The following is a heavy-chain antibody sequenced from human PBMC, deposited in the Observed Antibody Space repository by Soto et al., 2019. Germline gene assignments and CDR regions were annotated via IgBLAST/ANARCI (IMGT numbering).Heavy chain of an antibody. CDR1: GYTFTSYA. CDR2: INAGNGNT. J-gene: IGHJ6*03. D-gene: IGHD3-10*01. Sequence: QVQLVQSGAEVKKPGASVKVSCKASGYTFTSYAMHWVRQAPGQRLEWMGWINAGNGNTKYSQTFQGRATITRDTSASRAYMELSSLRSEDTAVYYCARSLLWFGELLDYYYYYYMDVWGKGTTVTVSS. V-gene: IGHV1-3*01. CDR3: ARSLLWFGELLDYYYYYYMDV.